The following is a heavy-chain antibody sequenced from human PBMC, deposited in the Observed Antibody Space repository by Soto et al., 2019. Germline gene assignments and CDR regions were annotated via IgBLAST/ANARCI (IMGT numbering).Heavy chain of an antibody. CDR3: VPDRGYGHASVPYS. CDR2: ISYDGGLQ. J-gene: IGHJ4*02. V-gene: IGHV3-30*03. Sequence: QAHLVESGGGVVQPGRSLRLSCAASGFTFTSYGVHWVRQAPGTRLEWVAVISYDGGLQHYADSVKGRFTISRDNSKNMVLLQMNSLRAEDTAVYYCVPDRGYGHASVPYSWGQGTLVSVSS. D-gene: IGHD5-18*01. CDR1: GFTFTSYG.